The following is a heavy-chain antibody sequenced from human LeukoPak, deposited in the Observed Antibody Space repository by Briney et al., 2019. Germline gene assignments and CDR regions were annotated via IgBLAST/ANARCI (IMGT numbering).Heavy chain of an antibody. CDR3: ARVVAAITNWFDP. Sequence: GGSLRLSCAASGFTFSSNWMSWVCQAPGKGLEWVANIDQGGSGKYYVDSVKGRFTISRDNAKNSLYPQMNSLRAEDTAVYYCARVVAAITNWFDPWGQGTLVTVSS. V-gene: IGHV3-7*03. CDR2: IDQGGSGK. D-gene: IGHD2-21*02. J-gene: IGHJ5*02. CDR1: GFTFSSNW.